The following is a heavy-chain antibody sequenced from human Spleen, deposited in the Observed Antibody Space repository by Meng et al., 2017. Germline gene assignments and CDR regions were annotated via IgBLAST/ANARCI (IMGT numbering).Heavy chain of an antibody. CDR3: ARENGYSYGFDY. CDR1: GGSISSSNW. D-gene: IGHD5-18*01. Sequence: VTLQTSGPGLVKPSGTLSLTCAVSGGSISSSNWWRWVRQPPGKALEWIGEIYHSGSTNYNPSLKSRVTISVDKSKNQFSLKLSSVTAADTAVYYCARENGYSYGFDYWGQGTLVTVSS. V-gene: IGHV4-4*02. CDR2: IYHSGST. J-gene: IGHJ4*02.